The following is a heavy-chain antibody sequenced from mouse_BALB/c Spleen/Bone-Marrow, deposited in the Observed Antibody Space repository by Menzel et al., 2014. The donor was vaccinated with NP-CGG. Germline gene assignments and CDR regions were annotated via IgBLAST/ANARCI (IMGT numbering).Heavy chain of an antibody. Sequence: EVQRVESGAELVKPGASVKISCKASGCTFTDYNMDWVKQSHGKSLEWIGDIDPNYDSTSYNQKFKGKATLTVDKSSSTAYMELRSLTSEDTAVYYCARRDGFDPYFDYWGQGTTLTVSA. CDR3: ARRDGFDPYFDY. J-gene: IGHJ2*01. D-gene: IGHD2-2*01. CDR1: GCTFTDYN. V-gene: IGHV1-18*01. CDR2: IDPNYDST.